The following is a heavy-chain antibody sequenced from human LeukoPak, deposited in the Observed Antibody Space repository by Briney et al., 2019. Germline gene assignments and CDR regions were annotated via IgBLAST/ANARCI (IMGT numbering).Heavy chain of an antibody. CDR3: ARATVGYTYGSDAFDI. D-gene: IGHD5-18*01. J-gene: IGHJ3*02. V-gene: IGHV3-43*01. CDR1: GFAFGHYT. Sequence: GGSLRLSCAASGFAFGHYTMHWVRQAPGKGLEWVSLISWDGGNTYYADSVKGRFTISRDNAKKSLFLQMNSLRADDTAVYYCARATVGYTYGSDAFDIWGQGTMVTVSS. CDR2: ISWDGGNT.